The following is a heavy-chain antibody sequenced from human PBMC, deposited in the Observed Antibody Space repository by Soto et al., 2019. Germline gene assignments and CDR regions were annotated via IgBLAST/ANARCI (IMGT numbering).Heavy chain of an antibody. CDR1: GYTFTSYG. J-gene: IGHJ6*02. CDR3: ARAVGYYYGMDV. CDR2: ISAYNGNT. Sequence: QVQLVQSGAEVKKPGASVKVSCKASGYTFTSYGISWVRQAPGQGLEWMGWISAYNGNTNYAQKLQGIVTTTTDTSTSTGCRELRSLRSDDTAVYYCARAVGYYYGMDVCGQGTTVSVSS. D-gene: IGHD6-19*01. V-gene: IGHV1-18*01.